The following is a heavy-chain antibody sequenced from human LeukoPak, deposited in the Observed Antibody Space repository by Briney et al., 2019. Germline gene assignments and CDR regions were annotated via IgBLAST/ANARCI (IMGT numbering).Heavy chain of an antibody. Sequence: GESLKISCRVSGYSFTSYWIGWVRQMPGKGLEWMGIIYPGDSDTRYSPSFQGQVTISADKSISTAYLQWSSLKASDTAMYYCARLLDYDILTGYVAYWGQGTLVTVSS. CDR3: ARLLDYDILTGYVAY. J-gene: IGHJ4*02. CDR2: IYPGDSDT. V-gene: IGHV5-51*01. D-gene: IGHD3-9*01. CDR1: GYSFTSYW.